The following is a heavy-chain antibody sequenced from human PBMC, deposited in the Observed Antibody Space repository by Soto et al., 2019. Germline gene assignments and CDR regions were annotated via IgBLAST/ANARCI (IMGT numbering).Heavy chain of an antibody. D-gene: IGHD5-18*01. J-gene: IGHJ4*02. Sequence: PSETLSLTCTVSGGSLSSYYWSWIRQPPGKGLEWVGYMYNSGSANYNPSLKSRVTISVDMSQNQFSLKLTSVTAAGTAVYYCARHGAIYSNSWYDFDYWGQGTLVTSPQ. CDR1: GGSLSSYY. V-gene: IGHV4-59*08. CDR2: MYNSGSA. CDR3: ARHGAIYSNSWYDFDY.